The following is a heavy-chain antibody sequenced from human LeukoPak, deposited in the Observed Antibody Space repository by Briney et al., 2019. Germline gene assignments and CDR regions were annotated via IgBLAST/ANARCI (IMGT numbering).Heavy chain of an antibody. V-gene: IGHV3-33*01. CDR1: GFTFSSYG. CDR3: ARDLGRSTSLGWFDP. Sequence: GGSLRLSCAASGFTFSSYGMHWVRQAPGKGLEWVAAIWYDGSNKYYADSVKGRFTISRDNSKNTLYLQMNSLRAEDTAVYYCARDLGRSTSLGWFDPWGQGTLVTVSS. D-gene: IGHD2-2*01. J-gene: IGHJ5*02. CDR2: IWYDGSNK.